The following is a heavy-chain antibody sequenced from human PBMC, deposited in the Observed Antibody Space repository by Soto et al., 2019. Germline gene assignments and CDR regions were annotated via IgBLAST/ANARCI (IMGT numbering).Heavy chain of an antibody. CDR3: ATQELNDYYGTDV. V-gene: IGHV5-10-1*01. CDR1: GYRFTSYV. D-gene: IGHD3-10*01. CDR2: IDPSGSYT. J-gene: IGHJ6*02. Sequence: GEPFQISFQVSGYRFTSYVISWVRQVPGKGLESMGRIDPSGSYTNYGPSFQGHITISADKSISTAYLQWSRLKASDTDRYYCATQELNDYYGTDVRGQVSPVTVSS.